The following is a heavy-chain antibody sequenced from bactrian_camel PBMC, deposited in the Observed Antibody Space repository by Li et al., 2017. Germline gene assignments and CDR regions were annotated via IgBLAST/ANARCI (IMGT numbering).Heavy chain of an antibody. J-gene: IGHJ4*01. Sequence: VQLVESGGSLVQPGGSLKLSCAASGFTFDMSWVRQAPGKGLEWVSGINSGGKSTFYTDSVKGRFTISQDGAKNTLYLRMNNLKPEDTAMYHCAASGGQLGRWCYEFPANWVSWLYNWGQGTQVTVS. CDR1: GFTFD. D-gene: IGHD3*01. CDR3: AASGGQLGRWCYEFPANWVSWLYN. V-gene: IGHV3S40*01. CDR2: INSGGKST.